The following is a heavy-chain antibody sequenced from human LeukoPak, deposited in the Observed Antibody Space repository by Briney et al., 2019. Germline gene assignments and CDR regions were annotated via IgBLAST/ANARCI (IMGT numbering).Heavy chain of an antibody. CDR3: ARVSPIVLMVYANRPDY. CDR1: GYTFTGYY. Sequence: ASVKVSCKASGYTFTGYYMRWVRQAPGQGLEWMGRINPNSGGTNYAQKFQGRVTMTRDTSISTAYMELSRLRSDDTAVYYCARVSPIVLMVYANRPDYSGQGTLVTVSS. V-gene: IGHV1-2*06. CDR2: INPNSGGT. J-gene: IGHJ4*02. D-gene: IGHD2-8*01.